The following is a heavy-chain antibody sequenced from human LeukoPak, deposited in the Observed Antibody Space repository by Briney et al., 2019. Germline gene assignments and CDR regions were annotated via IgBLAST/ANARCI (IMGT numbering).Heavy chain of an antibody. J-gene: IGHJ6*03. CDR1: GFTFSNYW. V-gene: IGHV3-74*01. D-gene: IGHD6-25*01. CDR3: ARFAAGGSYYYYMDV. CDR2: INTDGSTT. Sequence: GGSLRLSCAASGFTFSNYWIHWVRQAPGKGLVWVSRINTDGSTTTYADSVKGRFSISRDNAKNSLYLQMNSLRADDTAVYYCARFAAGGSYYYYMDVWGKGTTVTVSS.